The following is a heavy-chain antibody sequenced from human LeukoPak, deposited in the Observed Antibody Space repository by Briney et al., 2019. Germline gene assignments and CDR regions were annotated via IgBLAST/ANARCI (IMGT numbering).Heavy chain of an antibody. D-gene: IGHD3-16*02. J-gene: IGHJ4*02. CDR1: GVSFTFGRYY. CDR2: IYTSGRT. Sequence: SETLSLTCTVSGVSFTFGRYYWTWIRQPAGKGLEWIGRIYTSGRTFYNPSLKSRVTISLHTSMNQFSLRREPGTRVCMAAYYCATARVIPASFDDWGQGTLVTVSS. CDR3: ATARVIPASFDD. V-gene: IGHV4-61*02.